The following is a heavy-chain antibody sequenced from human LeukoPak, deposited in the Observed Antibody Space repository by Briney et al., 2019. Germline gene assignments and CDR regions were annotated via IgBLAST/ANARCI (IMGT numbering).Heavy chain of an antibody. CDR3: ARVAVIYYYYTEV. V-gene: IGHV3-7*01. Sequence: GGSLRLSCEASGFTFSSAWMSWVRQAPGKGLEWVANIRQDGSEQYYVDSVKGRFTISRDNAKHSLFLQMNSLRAEDTAVYYCARVAVIYYYYTEVWGKGTTVTVSS. D-gene: IGHD2/OR15-2a*01. J-gene: IGHJ6*03. CDR1: GFTFSSAW. CDR2: IRQDGSEQ.